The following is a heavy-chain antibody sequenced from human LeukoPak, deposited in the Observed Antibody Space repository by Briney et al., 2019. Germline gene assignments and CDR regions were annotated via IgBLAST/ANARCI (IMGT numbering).Heavy chain of an antibody. CDR3: ARSGVLVGVTYNWFDP. D-gene: IGHD2/OR15-2a*01. J-gene: IGHJ5*02. V-gene: IGHV5-51*01. CDR1: GYSFTSYW. Sequence: GESLKISCKGSGYSFTSYWIGWVRQMPGKGLEWMGIIYPGDSDTRYSPSFQGQVTISADKSISTAYLQWSSLKASDSAMYYCARSGVLVGVTYNWFDPWGQGTLVTVSS. CDR2: IYPGDSDT.